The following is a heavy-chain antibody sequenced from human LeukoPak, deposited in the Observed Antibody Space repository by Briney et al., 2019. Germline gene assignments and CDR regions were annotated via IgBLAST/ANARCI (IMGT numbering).Heavy chain of an antibody. V-gene: IGHV4-61*01. CDR1: GGSVSGGSYY. D-gene: IGHD4-23*01. CDR2: IYYSGST. J-gene: IGHJ4*02. CDR3: VRHGSGKSPDY. Sequence: SETLSLTCTVSGGSVSGGSYYWSWIRQPPGKGLEWIGYIYYSGSTNYNPSLKSRVTISVDTSKNQFSLKLSSVTAADAAVYYCVRHGSGKSPDYWGQGTLVTVSS.